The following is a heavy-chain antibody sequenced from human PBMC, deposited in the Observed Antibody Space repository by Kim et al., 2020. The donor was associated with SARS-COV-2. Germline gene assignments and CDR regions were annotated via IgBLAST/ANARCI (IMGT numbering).Heavy chain of an antibody. Sequence: SETLSLTCTVSGGSVRSGSYYWSWIRQPPGKGLEWIGYIYYSGSTNYNPSLRSRVTISVDTSKNQFSLKLSSVTAADTAVYYCARGRWDGYSYGLDPKLIDYWGQGTLVTVSS. D-gene: IGHD5-18*01. CDR2: IYYSGST. CDR1: GGSVRSGSYY. CDR3: ARGRWDGYSYGLDPKLIDY. J-gene: IGHJ4*02. V-gene: IGHV4-61*01.